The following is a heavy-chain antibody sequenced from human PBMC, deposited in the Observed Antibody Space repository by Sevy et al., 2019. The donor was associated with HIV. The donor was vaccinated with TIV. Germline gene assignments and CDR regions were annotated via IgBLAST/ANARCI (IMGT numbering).Heavy chain of an antibody. CDR1: GFTFSSYS. J-gene: IGHJ4*02. CDR3: ARRGDCSSTSCFHFDY. Sequence: GGSLRLSCAASGFTFSSYSMNWVRQAPGKGLEWVSSISSSSSYIYYADSVKGRFTISRDNAKNSLCLQMNSLRAEDTAVYYCARRGDCSSTSCFHFDYWGQGTLVTVSS. CDR2: ISSSSSYI. D-gene: IGHD2-2*01. V-gene: IGHV3-21*01.